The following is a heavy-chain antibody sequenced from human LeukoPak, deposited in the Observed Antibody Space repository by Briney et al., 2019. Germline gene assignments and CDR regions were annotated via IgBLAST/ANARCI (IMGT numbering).Heavy chain of an antibody. Sequence: ASVKVSCKVSGYTLTELSMHWVRQAPGKGLEWMGGFDPEDGETIYAQKFQGRVTMTRDTSTSTVYMELSSLRSEDTAVYYCARVSYHYYDSSGYYYGYWGQGTLVTVSS. CDR1: GYTLTELS. CDR2: FDPEDGET. D-gene: IGHD3-22*01. CDR3: ARVSYHYYDSSGYYYGY. J-gene: IGHJ4*02. V-gene: IGHV1-24*01.